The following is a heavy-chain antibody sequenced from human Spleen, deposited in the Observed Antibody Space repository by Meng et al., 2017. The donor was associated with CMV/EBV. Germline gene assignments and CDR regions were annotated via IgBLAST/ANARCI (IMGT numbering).Heavy chain of an antibody. Sequence: GGSLRLSCAASGFTLSRYAVSWVRQAPGKGLEWVSAIHGDDTDTYYADSVKGRFTISRDNSRNTLFLQMNSLRAEDTAIYYCARDNDFWGGSANVHYFDYWGQGTLVTVSS. CDR1: GFTLSRYA. CDR2: IHGDDTDT. CDR3: ARDNDFWGGSANVHYFDY. V-gene: IGHV3-23*03. D-gene: IGHD3-3*01. J-gene: IGHJ4*02.